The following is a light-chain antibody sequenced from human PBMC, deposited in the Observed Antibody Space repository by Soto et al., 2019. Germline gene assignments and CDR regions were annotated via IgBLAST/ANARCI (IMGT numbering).Light chain of an antibody. V-gene: IGLV2-14*01. J-gene: IGLJ3*02. CDR1: SSDVGGYNY. Sequence: QSALTQPASVSGSPGQSITISCTGTSSDVGGYNYVSWYQQHPGKAPKLMIYEVSNRPSGVSNRFSGSKSGNTASLTISGLQAEYEADYYCSSYTSSSPLVFGGGTKLNVL. CDR3: SSYTSSSPLV. CDR2: EVS.